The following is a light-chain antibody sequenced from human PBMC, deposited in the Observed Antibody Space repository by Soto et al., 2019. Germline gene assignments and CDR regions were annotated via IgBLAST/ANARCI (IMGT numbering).Light chain of an antibody. CDR3: QQYDNWPPTYT. J-gene: IGKJ2*01. CDR2: GAS. V-gene: IGKV3-15*01. Sequence: EIVMTQSPATLSMSPGERATLSCRASQSISSNLAWYQQKPGQAPRLLIYGASNRATGIPARFSGGGSETEFTLTTSSLQAADFAVYYCQQYDNWPPTYTFGQGTKLEIK. CDR1: QSISSN.